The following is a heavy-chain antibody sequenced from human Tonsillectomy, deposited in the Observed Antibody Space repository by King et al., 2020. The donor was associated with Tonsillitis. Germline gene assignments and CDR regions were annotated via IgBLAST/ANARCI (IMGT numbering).Heavy chain of an antibody. CDR3: ARNLNQLLPNWFDP. V-gene: IGHV1-2*02. J-gene: IGHJ5*02. CDR1: GYTFTDYY. CDR2: INPDSGGT. Sequence: VQLVESGAEVKKPGASVEVSCKASGYTFTDYYVHWVRQAPGQGLEWMGWINPDSGGTNYAQKFQGRVAMTRDTSIRTAYMELSRLRSDDTAVYYCARNLNQLLPNWFDPWGQGTLVTVSS. D-gene: IGHD2-2*01.